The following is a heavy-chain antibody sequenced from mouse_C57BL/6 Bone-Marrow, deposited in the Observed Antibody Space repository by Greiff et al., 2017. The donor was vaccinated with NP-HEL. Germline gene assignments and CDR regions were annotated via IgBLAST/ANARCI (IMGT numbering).Heavy chain of an antibody. D-gene: IGHD3-3*01. CDR2: ISHSGST. V-gene: IGHV3-8*01. J-gene: IGHJ2*01. CDR3: ARRAGYFDY. Sequence: VQLQESGPGLAKPSQSLSLTCTVTGYSITSDYWNWIRKFPGNKLEYMGYISHSGSTYYNPSLKSRNSITRDTSKNQYYLQLHSVTTEDTATYFCARRAGYFDYWGQGTTLTVSS. CDR1: GYSITSDY.